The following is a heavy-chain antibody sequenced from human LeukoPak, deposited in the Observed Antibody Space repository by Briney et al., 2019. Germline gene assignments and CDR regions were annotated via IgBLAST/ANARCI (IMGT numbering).Heavy chain of an antibody. CDR1: GFTFSSFS. Sequence: GGSLRLSCAASGFTFSSFSMNWVRQAPGKGLEWVSFITGSSSTIYYADSVKGRFTISRDNAENSLYLQMNSLRAEDTAVYYCAKDLVGSSAIFDYWGQGTLVTVSS. D-gene: IGHD6-19*01. V-gene: IGHV3-48*01. J-gene: IGHJ4*02. CDR3: AKDLVGSSAIFDY. CDR2: ITGSSSTI.